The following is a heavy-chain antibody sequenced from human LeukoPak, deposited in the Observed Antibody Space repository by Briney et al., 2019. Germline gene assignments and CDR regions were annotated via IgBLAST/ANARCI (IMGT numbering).Heavy chain of an antibody. CDR2: ISGSGAST. V-gene: IGHV3-23*01. J-gene: IGHJ4*02. CDR1: GFTFSAYW. CDR3: ARTVAGDN. D-gene: IGHD6-19*01. Sequence: GGSLRLSCAASGFTFSAYWMHWVRQAPGKGLEWVSAISGSGASTYFADSVRGRFTISRDNSKNTLYLQMNSLRAEDTAIYYCARTVAGDNWGQGTLVTVSS.